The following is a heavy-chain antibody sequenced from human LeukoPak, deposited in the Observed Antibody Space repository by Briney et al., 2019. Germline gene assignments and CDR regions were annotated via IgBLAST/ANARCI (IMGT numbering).Heavy chain of an antibody. CDR3: ARENYSSGWPLFDY. V-gene: IGHV4-59*01. J-gene: IGHJ4*02. Sequence: SETLSLTCTVSGGSISSYYWSWIRQPPGKGLEWTGYIYYSGSTNYNPSLKSRVTISVDTSKNQFSLKLSSVTAADTAVYYCARENYSSGWPLFDYWGQGTLVTVSS. D-gene: IGHD6-19*01. CDR1: GGSISSYY. CDR2: IYYSGST.